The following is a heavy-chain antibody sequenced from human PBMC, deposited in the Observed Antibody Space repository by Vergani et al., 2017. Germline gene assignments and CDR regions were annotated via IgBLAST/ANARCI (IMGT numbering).Heavy chain of an antibody. V-gene: IGHV1-69*01. CDR1: GGTFSSYA. J-gene: IGHJ3*02. Sequence: QVQLVQSGAEVKKPGSSVKVSCKASGGTFSSYAISWVRQAPGQGLEWMGGIIPIFGTANYAQKFQGRVTITADESTSTAYMELSSLRSEDTAVYYCARMFYCSSTSCLHAFDIWGQGTMVTVSS. D-gene: IGHD2-2*01. CDR2: IIPIFGTA. CDR3: ARMFYCSSTSCLHAFDI.